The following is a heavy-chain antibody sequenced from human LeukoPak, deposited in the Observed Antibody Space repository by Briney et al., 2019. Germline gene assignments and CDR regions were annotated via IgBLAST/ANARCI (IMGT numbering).Heavy chain of an antibody. J-gene: IGHJ4*02. CDR3: ARDLTTGLAYFDY. CDR2: IYYSGST. D-gene: IGHD1-1*01. CDR1: GGSISSYY. Sequence: SETLSLTCTVSGGSISSYYWSWIRQPPGKGLEWIGYIYYSGSTNYNPSLKSRVTISGDSSKNQFSLQLTSVTAADTAFYYCARDLTTGLAYFDYWGQGALVTVSS. V-gene: IGHV4-59*12.